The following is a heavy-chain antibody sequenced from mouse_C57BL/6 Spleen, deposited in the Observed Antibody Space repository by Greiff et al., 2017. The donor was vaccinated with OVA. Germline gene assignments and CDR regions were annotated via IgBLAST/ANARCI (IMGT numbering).Heavy chain of an antibody. CDR1: GFSLTSYG. Sequence: VKLQQSGPGLVQPSQSLSITCTVSGFSLTSYGVHWVRQSPGKGLEWLGVIWSGGSTDYNAAFISRLSISKDNSKSQVFFKMNSLQADDTAIYYCARNGYYVGYWYFDVWGTGTTVTVSS. D-gene: IGHD2-3*01. CDR3: ARNGYYVGYWYFDV. J-gene: IGHJ1*03. V-gene: IGHV2-2*01. CDR2: IWSGGST.